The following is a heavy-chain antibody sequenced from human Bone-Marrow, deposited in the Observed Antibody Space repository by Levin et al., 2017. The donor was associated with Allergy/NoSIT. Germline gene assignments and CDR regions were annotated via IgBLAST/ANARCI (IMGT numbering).Heavy chain of an antibody. CDR3: ASSGSGSPSGYYYYYMDV. CDR2: IDPSDSYT. D-gene: IGHD3-10*01. V-gene: IGHV5-10-1*01. J-gene: IGHJ6*03. CDR1: GYSFTSYW. Sequence: GGSLRLSCKGSGYSFTSYWISWVRQMPGKGLEWMGRIDPSDSYTNYSPSFQGHVTISADKSISTAYLQWSSLKASDTAMYYCASSGSGSPSGYYYYYMDVWGKGTTVTVSS.